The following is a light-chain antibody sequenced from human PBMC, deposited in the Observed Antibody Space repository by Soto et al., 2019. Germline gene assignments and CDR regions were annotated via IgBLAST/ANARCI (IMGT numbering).Light chain of an antibody. CDR2: SNN. CDR3: AAWDDSLNGDV. V-gene: IGLV1-44*01. CDR1: SSNIGGNS. Sequence: QSALTQPPSVSAAPGQKVTISCSGSSSNIGGNSVSWYQQLPGTAPKLLIYSNNQRPSGVPDRFSGSKSGTSASLAISGLQSEDEADYYCAAWDDSLNGDVFGTGTKVTVL. J-gene: IGLJ1*01.